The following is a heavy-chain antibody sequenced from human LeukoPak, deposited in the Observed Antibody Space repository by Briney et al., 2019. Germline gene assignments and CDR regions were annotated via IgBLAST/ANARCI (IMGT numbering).Heavy chain of an antibody. D-gene: IGHD3-10*01. CDR1: AFTFNNYW. J-gene: IGHJ4*02. CDR3: ARRSKPVVRGVIMGPFDY. Sequence: PGGSLRLSCVASAFTFNNYWMHWVRQAPGKGLVWVSRIKGDGSSTNYADSVRGRFTISRDNAKNTVYLQMNSLRAEDTAVYYCARRSKPVVRGVIMGPFDYWGQGTLVTVSS. V-gene: IGHV3-74*01. CDR2: IKGDGSST.